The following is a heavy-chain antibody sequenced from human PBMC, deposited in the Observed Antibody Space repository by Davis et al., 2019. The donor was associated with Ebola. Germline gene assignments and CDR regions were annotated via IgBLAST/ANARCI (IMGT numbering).Heavy chain of an antibody. D-gene: IGHD5-24*01. CDR2: ISSSSSYI. Sequence: GESLKISCAASGFTFSSYSMNWVRQAPGKGLEWVSSISSSSSYIYYADSVKGRFTISRDNAKNSLYLQMNSLRAEDTAVYYCALLGVRDGYNDYWGQGTLVTVSS. V-gene: IGHV3-21*01. CDR1: GFTFSSYS. J-gene: IGHJ4*02. CDR3: ALLGVRDGYNDY.